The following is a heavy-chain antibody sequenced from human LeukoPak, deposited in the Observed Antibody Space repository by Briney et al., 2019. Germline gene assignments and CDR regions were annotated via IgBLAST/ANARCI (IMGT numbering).Heavy chain of an antibody. CDR3: ARMHYDFWSGQYYFDY. D-gene: IGHD3-3*01. V-gene: IGHV4-38-2*01. CDR2: IYHSGST. Sequence: PSETLSLTCAVSGYSISSGYYWGWIRQPPGKGLEWIGSIYHSGSTYYNPSLKSRVTISVDTSKNQFSLKLSSVTAADTAVYYCARMHYDFWSGQYYFDYWGQGTLVTVSS. J-gene: IGHJ4*02. CDR1: GYSISSGYY.